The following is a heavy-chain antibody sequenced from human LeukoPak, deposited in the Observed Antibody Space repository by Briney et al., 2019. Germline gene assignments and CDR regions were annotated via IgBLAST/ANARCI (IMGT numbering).Heavy chain of an antibody. J-gene: IGHJ4*02. CDR2: IYYSGST. Sequence: SETLSLTCAVYGGSFSGYYWSWIRQHPGKGLEWIGYIYYSGSTHYNPSLKSRVTISVDTSKNQFSLKLSSVTAADTAVYYCARWIDSSGYRALYYFDYWGQGTLVTVSS. CDR1: GGSFSGYY. CDR3: ARWIDSSGYRALYYFDY. V-gene: IGHV4-31*11. D-gene: IGHD3-22*01.